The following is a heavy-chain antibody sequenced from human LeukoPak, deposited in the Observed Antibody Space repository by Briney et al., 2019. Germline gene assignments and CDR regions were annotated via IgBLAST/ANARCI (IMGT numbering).Heavy chain of an antibody. CDR3: ARDPSHTVVTPNFDY. CDR2: ISYDGSNK. CDR1: EFTFSSYA. V-gene: IGHV3-30*04. J-gene: IGHJ4*02. Sequence: GGSLRLSCAASEFTFSSYAMHWVRQAPGKGLDRVAVISYDGSNKYYADSVKGRFTVSRDNSKNTLYLQMNSLRAEDTAVYYWARDPSHTVVTPNFDYWGQGTLVTVSS. D-gene: IGHD4-23*01.